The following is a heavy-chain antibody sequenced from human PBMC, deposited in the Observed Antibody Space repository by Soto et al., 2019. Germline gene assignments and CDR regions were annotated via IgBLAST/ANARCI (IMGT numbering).Heavy chain of an antibody. Sequence: PSETLSLTCTVSGGSISSSSYYWGWIRQPPGKGLEWIGSIYYSGSTYYNPSLKSRVTISVDTSKNQFSLKLSSVTAADTAVYYCSRLYCIGWISYVGADYGMDGWGQRTMV. CDR3: SRLYCIGWISYVGADYGMDG. D-gene: IGHD2-15*01. J-gene: IGHJ6*02. V-gene: IGHV4-39*01. CDR2: IYYSGST. CDR1: GGSISSSSYY.